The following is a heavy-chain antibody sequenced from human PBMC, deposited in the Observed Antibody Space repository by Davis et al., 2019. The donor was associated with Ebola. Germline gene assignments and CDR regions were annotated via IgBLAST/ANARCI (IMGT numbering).Heavy chain of an antibody. CDR2: IYYSGST. V-gene: IGHV4-61*01. J-gene: IGHJ4*02. Sequence: PSETLSLTCTVSGGSVSSGSYYWSWIRQPPGKGLEWIGYIYYSGSTNYNPSLKSRVTISVDTSKNQFSLKLSSVTAADTAVYYWARERFRGLDYWGQGTLVTVSS. D-gene: IGHD3-10*01. CDR1: GGSVSSGSYY. CDR3: ARERFRGLDY.